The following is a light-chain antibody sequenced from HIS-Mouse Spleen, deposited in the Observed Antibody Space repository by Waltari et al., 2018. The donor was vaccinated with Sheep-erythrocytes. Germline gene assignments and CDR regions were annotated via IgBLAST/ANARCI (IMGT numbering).Light chain of an antibody. CDR2: QDS. Sequence: SYELTQPPSVFVSPGQTASITCSGEKLGDKYACWYQQKPCQSPVLVIYQDSKRPSGIPERFSGSNSGNTATLTISGTQAMDEADYYCQAWDSSTAVFGGGTKLTVL. J-gene: IGLJ2*01. CDR1: KLGDKY. V-gene: IGLV3-1*01. CDR3: QAWDSSTAV.